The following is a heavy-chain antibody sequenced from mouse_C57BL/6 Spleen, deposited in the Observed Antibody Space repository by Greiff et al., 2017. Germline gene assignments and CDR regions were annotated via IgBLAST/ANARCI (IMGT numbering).Heavy chain of an antibody. CDR1: GYTFTSYG. CDR3: ASGPRQLRSLYAMDY. Sequence: QVQLKQSGAELARPGASVKLSCKASGYTFTSYGISWVKQRTGQGLEWIGEIYPRSGNTYYNEKFKGKATLTADKSSSTAYMELRSLTSEDSAVYFCASGPRQLRSLYAMDYWGQGTSVTVSS. CDR2: IYPRSGNT. V-gene: IGHV1-81*01. J-gene: IGHJ4*01. D-gene: IGHD3-2*02.